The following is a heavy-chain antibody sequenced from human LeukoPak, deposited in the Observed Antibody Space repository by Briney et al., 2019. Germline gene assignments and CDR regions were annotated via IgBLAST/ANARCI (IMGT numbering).Heavy chain of an antibody. V-gene: IGHV3-7*01. CDR1: GFTFSTYW. J-gene: IGHJ3*02. Sequence: GGSLRLSCAASGFTFSTYWMSWVRQAPGRGLEWVANIKRDGSEKYYVDSVKGRFTISRDNAKNSLYLQMNSLRAEDTAVYYCARAGHSGSYWSRGDAFDIWGQGTMVTVSS. CDR2: IKRDGSEK. CDR3: ARAGHSGSYWSRGDAFDI. D-gene: IGHD1-26*01.